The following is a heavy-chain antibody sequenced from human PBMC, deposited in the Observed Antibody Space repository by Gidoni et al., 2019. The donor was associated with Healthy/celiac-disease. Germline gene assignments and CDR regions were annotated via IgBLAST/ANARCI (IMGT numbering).Heavy chain of an antibody. V-gene: IGHV3-23*01. CDR1: GFTFSSYA. CDR2: ISGSGGST. CDR3: AKDRQAARGWFDP. J-gene: IGHJ5*02. D-gene: IGHD2-15*01. Sequence: EVHLLESGGGLVLPGGSLSLSCAASGFTFSSYAMSWVRPAPGKGLEWVSAISGSGGSTYYADSVKGRFTISRDNSKNTRYLQRNSLRAEDTAVYYCAKDRQAARGWFDPWGQGTLVTVSS.